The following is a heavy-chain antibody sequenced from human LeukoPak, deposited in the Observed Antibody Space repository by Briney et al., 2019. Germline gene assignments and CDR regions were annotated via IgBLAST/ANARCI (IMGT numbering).Heavy chain of an antibody. CDR3: ARWPEYQLLFAFDY. CDR1: GGSFSGYY. V-gene: IGHV4-34*01. Sequence: SETLSLTCAVYGGSFSGYYWSWIRQPPGKGLEWIGEINHSGSTNYNPSLKSRVTISVDTSKNQFSLKLSSVTAAVTAVYYCARWPEYQLLFAFDYWGQGTLVTVSS. CDR2: INHSGST. D-gene: IGHD2-2*01. J-gene: IGHJ4*02.